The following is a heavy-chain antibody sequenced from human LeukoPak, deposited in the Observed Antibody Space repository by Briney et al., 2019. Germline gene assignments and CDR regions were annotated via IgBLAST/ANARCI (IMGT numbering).Heavy chain of an antibody. CDR2: INHSGST. CDR3: ARDRVAGLIDY. V-gene: IGHV4-34*01. Sequence: SETLSLTCAVYGGSFSGYYWSWIRQPPGKGLEWIGEINHSGSTNYNPSLKSRVTISVDTSKNQFSLKLSSVTAADTAVYYCARDRVAGLIDYWGQGTLVTVSS. CDR1: GGSFSGYY. D-gene: IGHD6-19*01. J-gene: IGHJ4*02.